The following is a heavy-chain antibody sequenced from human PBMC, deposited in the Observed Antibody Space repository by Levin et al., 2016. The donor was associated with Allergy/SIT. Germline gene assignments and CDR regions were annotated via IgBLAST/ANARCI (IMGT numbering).Heavy chain of an antibody. V-gene: IGHV5-10-1*01. CDR1: GYSFTSYW. D-gene: IGHD6-19*01. CDR3: ARRVAVSGGDYYYGMDV. J-gene: IGHJ6*02. CDR2: IDPSDSYT. Sequence: KVSCKGSGYSFTSYWISWVRQMPGKGLEWMGRIDPSDSYTNYSPSFQGHVTISADKSISTAYLQWSSLKASDTAMYYCARRVAVSGGDYYYGMDVWGQGTTVTVSS.